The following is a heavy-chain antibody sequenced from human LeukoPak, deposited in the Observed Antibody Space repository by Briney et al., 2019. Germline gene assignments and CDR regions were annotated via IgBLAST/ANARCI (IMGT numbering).Heavy chain of an antibody. CDR1: GYTFTSYG. J-gene: IGHJ4*02. V-gene: IGHV1-46*01. D-gene: IGHD6-13*01. CDR3: ARDMAAAGPETLNFDY. CDR2: INPSGGST. Sequence: ASVKVSCKASGYTFTSYGISWVRQAPGQGLEWMGIINPSGGSTSYAQKFQGRVTMTRDTSTSTVYMELSSLRSEDTAVYYCARDMAAAGPETLNFDYWGQGTLVTVSS.